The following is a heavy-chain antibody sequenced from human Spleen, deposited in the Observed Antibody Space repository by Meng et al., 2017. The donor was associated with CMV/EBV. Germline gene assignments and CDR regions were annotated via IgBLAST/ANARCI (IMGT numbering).Heavy chain of an antibody. J-gene: IGHJ6*02. Sequence: ASVKVSCKASGYTFTDHYFHWVRQAPGQGLEWMGWISAYNGNTNYAQKLQGRVTMTTDTSTSTAYMELRSLRSDDTAVYYCARDPRVLGLGMDVWGQGTTVTVSS. V-gene: IGHV1-18*04. CDR3: ARDPRVLGLGMDV. CDR1: GYTFTDHY. CDR2: ISAYNGNT.